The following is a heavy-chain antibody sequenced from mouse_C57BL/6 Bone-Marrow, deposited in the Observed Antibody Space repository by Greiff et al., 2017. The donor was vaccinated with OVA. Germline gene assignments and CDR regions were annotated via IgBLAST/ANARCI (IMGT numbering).Heavy chain of an antibody. CDR3: TTLYYGSSHWYFDV. CDR1: GFNIKDYY. J-gene: IGHJ1*03. CDR2: IDPEDGDT. V-gene: IGHV14-1*01. D-gene: IGHD1-1*01. Sequence: EVKLEESGAELVRPGASVKLSCTASGFNIKDYYMHWVKQRPEQGLEWIGRIDPEDGDTEYAPKFQGKATMTADTSSNTAYLQLSSLTSEDTAVYYCTTLYYGSSHWYFDVWGTGTTVTVSS.